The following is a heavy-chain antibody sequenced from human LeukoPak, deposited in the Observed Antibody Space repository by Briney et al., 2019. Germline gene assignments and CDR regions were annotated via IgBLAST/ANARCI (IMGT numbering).Heavy chain of an antibody. CDR3: ARDGGYSGYLDY. Sequence: GGSLRLSCAAAGLTFSSYAMSLVRQAPGKGLEWVSVIYSGGSTYYADSVKGRFTISRDNSKNTLYLQMNSLRAEDTAVYYCARDGGYSGYLDYWGQGTLVTVSS. CDR2: IYSGGST. J-gene: IGHJ4*02. D-gene: IGHD5-12*01. V-gene: IGHV3-66*01. CDR1: GLTFSSYA.